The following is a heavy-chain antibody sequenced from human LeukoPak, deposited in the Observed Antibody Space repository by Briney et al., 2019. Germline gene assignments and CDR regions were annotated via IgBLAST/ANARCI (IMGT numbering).Heavy chain of an antibody. V-gene: IGHV3-23*01. Sequence: PGGSLRLSCAASGFTFSSYTMNWVRQALGQGLEWVSTISDPHSGSETHYADAVKCRFTISRDDSQNTLYLQMDSLRAEDTAVYFCARGLHPNTGYYDVGFWGQGTLVTVSS. J-gene: IGHJ4*02. D-gene: IGHD1-26*01. CDR3: ARGLHPNTGYYDVGF. CDR1: GFTFSSYT. CDR2: ISDPHSGSET.